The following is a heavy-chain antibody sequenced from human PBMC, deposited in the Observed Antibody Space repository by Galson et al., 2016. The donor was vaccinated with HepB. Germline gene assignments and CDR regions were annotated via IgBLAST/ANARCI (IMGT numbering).Heavy chain of an antibody. CDR3: GRESWGLPEY. Sequence: SLRLSCAASGFTFSIYWMQWVRQGPGGGLVWVSSMVSDGSTPIYADFVKGRFTISRDNAKNTLYPQMDGLRVEDTAVYYCGRESWGLPEYWGQGTLVTVSS. J-gene: IGHJ4*02. CDR1: GFTFSIYW. V-gene: IGHV3-74*01. D-gene: IGHD4-11*01. CDR2: MVSDGSTP.